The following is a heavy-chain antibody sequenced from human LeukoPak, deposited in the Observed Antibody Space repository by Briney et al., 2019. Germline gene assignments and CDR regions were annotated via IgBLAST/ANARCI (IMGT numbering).Heavy chain of an antibody. CDR2: IYPGDSDT. CDR3: ARSRAPGAADAFDI. V-gene: IGHV5-51*01. J-gene: IGHJ3*02. D-gene: IGHD7-27*01. Sequence: GESLKISCKGSGYRFISYWIGWVRQMPGKGLEWMGIIYPGDSDTRYSPSFQGQVTISADKSINTAYLQWSSLKAPDTAMYYCARSRAPGAADAFDIWGQGTMVTVSS. CDR1: GYRFISYW.